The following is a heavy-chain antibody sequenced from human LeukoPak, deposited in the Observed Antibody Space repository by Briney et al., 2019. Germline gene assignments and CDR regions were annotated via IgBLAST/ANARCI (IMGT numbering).Heavy chain of an antibody. CDR1: GFTLISYW. CDR2: INSDGRTT. V-gene: IGHV3-74*01. Sequence: GGSLRLSCAASGFTLISYWMYWVRQAPGKGLVWVSRINSDGRTTRYADSVKGRFTISRDNAKNTLYLQMNSLRAEDTAVYYCARERLPYGDTGEPSDYWGQGTLVTVSS. D-gene: IGHD4-17*01. J-gene: IGHJ4*02. CDR3: ARERLPYGDTGEPSDY.